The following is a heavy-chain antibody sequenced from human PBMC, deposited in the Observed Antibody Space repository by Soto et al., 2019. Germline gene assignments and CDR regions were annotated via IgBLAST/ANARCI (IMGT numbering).Heavy chain of an antibody. CDR3: ARGGSGYVWFNEF. D-gene: IGHD3-22*01. CDR2: IIPIFGTA. CDR1: GGIFSSYA. V-gene: IGHV1-69*01. J-gene: IGHJ4*02. Sequence: QEQLVQSGAEVKKPGSSVKVSCKASGGIFSSYAISWVRQAPGQGLEWMGGIIPIFGTANYAQKFQGRVTITADESTNKAYMDLSSLKSEDTDIYYCARGGSGYVWFNEFWGQGTLVTVSS.